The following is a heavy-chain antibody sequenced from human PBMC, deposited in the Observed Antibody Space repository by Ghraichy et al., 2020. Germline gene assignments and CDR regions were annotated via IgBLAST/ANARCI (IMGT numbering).Heavy chain of an antibody. CDR1: GFTFSDYY. CDR2: ISSSSSYT. CDR3: AREDYDFWSGYSKYYFDY. J-gene: IGHJ4*02. D-gene: IGHD3-3*01. Sequence: GGSLRLSCAASGFTFSDYYMSWIRQAPGKGLEWVSYISSSSSYTNYADSVKGRFTISRDNAKNSLYLQMNSLRAEDTAVYYCAREDYDFWSGYSKYYFDYWGQGTLVTVSS. V-gene: IGHV3-11*06.